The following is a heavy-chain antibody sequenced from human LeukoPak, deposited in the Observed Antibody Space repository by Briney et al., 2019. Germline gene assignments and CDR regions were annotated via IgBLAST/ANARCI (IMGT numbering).Heavy chain of an antibody. J-gene: IGHJ4*02. Sequence: GGSLRLSCAASGFTVSRNYMSWVRQAPGKGLEWVSVIYSGGSTYYADSVKGRFTISRDNSKNTLYLQMDSLRGEDTAVYYCAKDFRIGYSAHFDYWGQGALVTVSS. CDR1: GFTVSRNY. CDR3: AKDFRIGYSAHFDY. V-gene: IGHV3-53*01. CDR2: IYSGGST. D-gene: IGHD2-21*01.